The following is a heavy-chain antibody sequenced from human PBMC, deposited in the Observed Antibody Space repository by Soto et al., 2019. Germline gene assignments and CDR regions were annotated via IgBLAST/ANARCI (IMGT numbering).Heavy chain of an antibody. Sequence: SETLSLTCAVYGGSFSGYYWGWIRQPPGKGLEWIGEINHSGSTNYNPSLKSRVTISVDTSKNQFSLKLSSVTAADTAVYYCARVVTGNYYGMDVWGQGTTVTVSS. CDR1: GGSFSGYY. V-gene: IGHV4-34*01. CDR3: ARVVTGNYYGMDV. J-gene: IGHJ6*02. D-gene: IGHD3-10*01. CDR2: INHSGST.